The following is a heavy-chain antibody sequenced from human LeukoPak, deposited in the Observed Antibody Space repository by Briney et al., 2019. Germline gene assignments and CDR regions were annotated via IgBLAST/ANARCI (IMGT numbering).Heavy chain of an antibody. J-gene: IGHJ5*02. CDR2: IYYTGTTNSGNT. CDR3: ATDISWFDP. Sequence: SETLSLTCNVSGASINSNYWSWIRQPPGKGLEWIGYIYYTGTTNSGNTNYNPSLKSRVTMSVDTSTNQFSLKLTSVTAADTAVYYCATDISWFDPWGRGTLVTVSS. V-gene: IGHV4-59*12. CDR1: GASINSNY.